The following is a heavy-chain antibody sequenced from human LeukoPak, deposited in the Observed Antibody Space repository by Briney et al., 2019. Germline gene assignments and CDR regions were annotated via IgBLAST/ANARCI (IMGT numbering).Heavy chain of an antibody. D-gene: IGHD4-23*01. CDR2: ISWNSGSM. CDR1: GFTFDDYA. Sequence: GRSLRLSCAASGFTFDDYAMHWVRQAPGKGLEWVSGISWNSGSMGYADSVRGRFTISRDNAKNSLYLQMNSLRAEDTALHYCAKDKVGTVVTPRLDYWGQGTLVTVSS. V-gene: IGHV3-9*01. J-gene: IGHJ4*02. CDR3: AKDKVGTVVTPRLDY.